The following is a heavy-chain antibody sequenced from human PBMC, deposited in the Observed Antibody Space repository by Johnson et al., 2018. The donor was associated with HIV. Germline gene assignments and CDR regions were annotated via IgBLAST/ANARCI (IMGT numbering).Heavy chain of an antibody. CDR1: GFTFDDYA. CDR2: ISWNSGSI. CDR3: ARAAGLAGAGMGAHDAFDI. J-gene: IGHJ3*02. Sequence: VQLVETGGGLVQPGRSLRLSCAASGFTFDDYAMHWVRQAPGKGLEWVSGISWNSGSIGYADSVKGRFTISRDNAKNSLYLQMNRLRAEATALYYCARAAGLAGAGMGAHDAFDIWGQGTMVTVSS. V-gene: IGHV3-9*01. D-gene: IGHD6-19*01.